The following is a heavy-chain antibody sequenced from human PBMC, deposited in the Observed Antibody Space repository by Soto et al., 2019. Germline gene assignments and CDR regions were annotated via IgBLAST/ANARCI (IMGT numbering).Heavy chain of an antibody. J-gene: IGHJ6*02. CDR3: AGGNYDYYYGMDV. V-gene: IGHV4-61*08. D-gene: IGHD4-4*01. CDR2: IYYSGST. Sequence: PSETLSLTCTVSGGSISSGDYYWSWIRQPPGKGLEWIGYIYYSGSTNYNPSLKSRVTISVDTSKNQFSLKLSSVTAADTAVYYCAGGNYDYYYGMDVWGQGTTVTVSS. CDR1: GGSISSGDYY.